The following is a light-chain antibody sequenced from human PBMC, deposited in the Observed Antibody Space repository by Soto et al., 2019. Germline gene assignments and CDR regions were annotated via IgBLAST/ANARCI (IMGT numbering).Light chain of an antibody. Sequence: EIVLTQSPGTLSLSPGERATLSCRASQSVSRGCLAWYQQKPGQAPRLLIYGAPSRDTGIQESFSGSRSGTDFTLTISRLEPEDFAIYYCQQYGSSPRTFGQGTQVEIK. CDR1: QSVSRGC. CDR2: GAP. V-gene: IGKV3-20*01. CDR3: QQYGSSPRT. J-gene: IGKJ1*01.